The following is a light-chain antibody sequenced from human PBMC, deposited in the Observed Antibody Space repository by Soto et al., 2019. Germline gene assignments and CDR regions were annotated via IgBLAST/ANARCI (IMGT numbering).Light chain of an antibody. CDR1: QSVSSY. Sequence: EIVLTQSPGTLSLSPGERATLSCRASQSVSSYSLAWYQKKPGQAPRLLISDASNRATGIPARFSGSGSGTDFTLTIRSLEPEDFALYYCQQRSNWPTFGQGTKVDIK. J-gene: IGKJ1*01. V-gene: IGKV3-11*01. CDR3: QQRSNWPT. CDR2: DAS.